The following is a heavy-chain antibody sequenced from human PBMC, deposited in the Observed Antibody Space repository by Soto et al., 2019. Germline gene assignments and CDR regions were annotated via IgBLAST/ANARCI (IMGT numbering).Heavy chain of an antibody. D-gene: IGHD3-10*01. CDR2: ISGSGGST. CDR3: AKARGGYYGSGSYCFDY. Sequence: EVQLLESGGGLVQPGGSLRLSCAASGFTFSSYAMSWVRQAPGKGLEWVSAISGSGGSTYYADSVKGRFTISRDNSKNTLYLQMNSLRAEDTAVYYCAKARGGYYGSGSYCFDYWGQGTLVTVSS. J-gene: IGHJ4*02. CDR1: GFTFSSYA. V-gene: IGHV3-23*01.